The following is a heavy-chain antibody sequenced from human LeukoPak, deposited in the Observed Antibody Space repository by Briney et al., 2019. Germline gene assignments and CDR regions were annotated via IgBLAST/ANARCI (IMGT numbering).Heavy chain of an antibody. CDR2: ISAYNGNT. V-gene: IGHV1-18*01. J-gene: IGHJ5*02. CDR1: GYTFTSYG. CDR3: ARDNYGSGSYYATDSWFDP. Sequence: ASVKVSCKASGYTFTSYGISCVRQAPAQGLEWMGGISAYNGNTNYSQKLQGRVTMTTDTSTSTAYMELRSLRSDDPAVYYCARDNYGSGSYYATDSWFDPWGQGTLVTVSS. D-gene: IGHD3-10*01.